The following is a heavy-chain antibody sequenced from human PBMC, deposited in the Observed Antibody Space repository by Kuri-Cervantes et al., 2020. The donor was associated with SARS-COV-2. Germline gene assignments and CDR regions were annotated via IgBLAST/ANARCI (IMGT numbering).Heavy chain of an antibody. CDR1: GFTFSSLP. CDR2: ISSGRGTT. J-gene: IGHJ4*02. Sequence: RGSLRLSCVASGFTFSSLPMNWVRQTPGRGLEWISYISSGRGTTYYADSVKGRFTISRDNAKNSLFLQMNSLRDDDTAMYYCARDSSWFGELFPAYFDYWGQGTLVTVSS. CDR3: ARDSSWFGELFPAYFDY. D-gene: IGHD3-10*01. V-gene: IGHV3-48*02.